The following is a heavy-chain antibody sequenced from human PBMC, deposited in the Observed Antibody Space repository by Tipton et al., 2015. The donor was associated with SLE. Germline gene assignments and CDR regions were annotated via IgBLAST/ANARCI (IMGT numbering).Heavy chain of an antibody. CDR3: ARDVYRWLFRD. Sequence: TLSLTCTVSSDSIGSGGYFWNWIRQHPGKGLEWIGYIYYSGSTYYNPSPKSRVTISVDTSKNQFSLKLSSVTAADTAVYYCARDVYRWLFRDWGQGTLVTVSS. CDR2: IYYSGST. J-gene: IGHJ4*02. V-gene: IGHV4-31*03. CDR1: SDSIGSGGYF. D-gene: IGHD2-8*02.